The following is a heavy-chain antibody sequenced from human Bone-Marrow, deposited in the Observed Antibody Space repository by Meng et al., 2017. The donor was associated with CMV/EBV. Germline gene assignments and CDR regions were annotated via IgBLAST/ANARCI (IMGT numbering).Heavy chain of an antibody. D-gene: IGHD2-2*01. CDR1: SGTFTSDA. J-gene: IGHJ6*02. Sequence: SVKVSCKASSGTFTSDAISWVGQAPGQGLEWMGGIIPIFGPANDAQKFQGSVTITTDESTSTAYMERSSLRSEDTAVYYCARGDVGPATMSYYYYYGMDVWGQGTTVTVSS. CDR3: ARGDVGPATMSYYYYYGMDV. CDR2: IIPIFGPA. V-gene: IGHV1-69*05.